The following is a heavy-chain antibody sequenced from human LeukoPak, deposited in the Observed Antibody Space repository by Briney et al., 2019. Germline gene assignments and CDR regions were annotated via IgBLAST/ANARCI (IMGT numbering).Heavy chain of an antibody. D-gene: IGHD7-27*01. CDR1: GGSINNGGYY. CDR2: IYYSGSS. V-gene: IGHV4-31*03. J-gene: IGHJ6*03. Sequence: SQTLSLTCTVSGGSINNGGYYWSWIRQHPGKGLEWIGYIYYSGSSYYNPSLKSRVTISVDTSKNQFSLKLSSVTAADTAMYYCARLSPLTGAYYYMDVWGKGTTVTVSS. CDR3: ARLSPLTGAYYYMDV.